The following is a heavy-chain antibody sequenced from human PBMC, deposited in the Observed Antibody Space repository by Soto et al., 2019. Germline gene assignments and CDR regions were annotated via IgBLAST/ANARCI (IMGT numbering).Heavy chain of an antibody. CDR1: GYTFTYFY. CDR2: INPKNGGT. Sequence: VQSGAETKKPGASVRVSCKTSGYTFTYFYIHWLRLAPGQGLVWMGWINPKNGGTSQAQKFQGRVSMTRDTSSNTVDMELNRLTSDDRGVYFCARRDSSGSFDFWGQGTLVTVSS. J-gene: IGHJ4*02. D-gene: IGHD5-18*01. V-gene: IGHV1-2*02. CDR3: ARRDSSGSFDF.